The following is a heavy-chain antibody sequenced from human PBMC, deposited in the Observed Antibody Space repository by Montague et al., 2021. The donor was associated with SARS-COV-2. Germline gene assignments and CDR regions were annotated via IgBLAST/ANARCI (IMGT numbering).Heavy chain of an antibody. J-gene: IGHJ3*02. V-gene: IGHV4-39*01. CDR3: ARRLSGYDRDDAFDI. CDR1: GGSISSSSYY. CDR2: IYYSGST. Sequence: SETLSLTCTVSGGSISSSSYYWGWIRPPPGKGLEWIGSIYYSGSTYYNPSLKSRVTISVDTSKNQFSLKLSSVTAADTAVYYCARRLSGYDRDDAFDIWGQGTMVTVSS. D-gene: IGHD5-12*01.